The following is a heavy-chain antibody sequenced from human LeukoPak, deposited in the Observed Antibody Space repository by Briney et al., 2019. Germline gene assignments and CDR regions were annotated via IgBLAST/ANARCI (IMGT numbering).Heavy chain of an antibody. J-gene: IGHJ5*02. Sequence: ASVKVSCTTSGYSFTGYYIHWVRQAPGQGLEWMGWINPNSGVTNYAQKFQGRVTMTRDTSISTAYMELRRLRSDDTAVCYCARDQRALLRYFDWSFDPWGQGTLVTVSS. D-gene: IGHD3-9*01. CDR3: ARDQRALLRYFDWSFDP. CDR1: GYSFTGYY. V-gene: IGHV1-2*02. CDR2: INPNSGVT.